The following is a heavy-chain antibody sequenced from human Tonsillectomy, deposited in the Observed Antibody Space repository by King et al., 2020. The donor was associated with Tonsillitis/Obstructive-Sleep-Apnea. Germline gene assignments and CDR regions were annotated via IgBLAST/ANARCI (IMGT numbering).Heavy chain of an antibody. J-gene: IGHJ4*02. V-gene: IGHV3-15*01. CDR3: TTAPAYRPFY. CDR1: VFTFSNAW. CDR2: IKSKTDGGTT. D-gene: IGHD1-26*01. Sequence: EVQLVESGGGLVKPGGSLRRSCAASVFTFSNAWMSWVRQAPGKGLECVGRIKSKTDGGTTVCAAPVKDRFTISRDDSKNMLYLQMNSLKTEDTAVYYCTTAPAYRPFYWGQGILVTVSA.